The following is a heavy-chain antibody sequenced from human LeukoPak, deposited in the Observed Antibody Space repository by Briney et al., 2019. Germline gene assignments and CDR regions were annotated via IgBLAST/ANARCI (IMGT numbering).Heavy chain of an antibody. CDR3: ARGPGGSSSSDFDY. V-gene: IGHV4-59*08. CDR2: IYYSGST. J-gene: IGHJ4*02. D-gene: IGHD6-6*01. CDR1: VGSISSYY. Sequence: PSETLSLTCTVSVGSISSYYWSWIRQPPGKGLEWIGYIYYSGSTNYNPSLKSRVTISVDTSKNQFSLKLSSVTAADTAVYYCARGPGGSSSSDFDYWGQGTLVTVSS.